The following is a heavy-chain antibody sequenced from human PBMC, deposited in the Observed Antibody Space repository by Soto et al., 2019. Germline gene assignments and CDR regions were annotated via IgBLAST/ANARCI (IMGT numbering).Heavy chain of an antibody. J-gene: IGHJ6*02. D-gene: IGHD4-4*01. V-gene: IGHV3-53*01. CDR2: IYSGGST. CDR3: ARGILRGYSNYASYGMDV. Sequence: LRLSCAASGFTVSSNYMSWVRQAPGKGLEWVSVIYSGGSTYYADSVKGRFTISRDNSKNTLYLQMNSLRAEDTAVYHCARGILRGYSNYASYGMDVWGQGTTVTVSS. CDR1: GFTVSSNY.